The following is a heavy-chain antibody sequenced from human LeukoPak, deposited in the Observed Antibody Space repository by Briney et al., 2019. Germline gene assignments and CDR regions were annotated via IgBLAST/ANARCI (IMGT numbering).Heavy chain of an antibody. CDR1: GDSISGYY. CDR3: ARGGSYFVY. CDR2: IYYSGTT. D-gene: IGHD1-26*01. V-gene: IGHV4-59*01. J-gene: IGHJ4*02. Sequence: PSETLSLTCTVSGDSISGYYWSWIRQPPGKGLEWIGNIYYSGTTNYDPSLRSRVNMSLDASKNQFSLRLSSATAADTAVYYRARGGSYFVYWGQGTLVTVSS.